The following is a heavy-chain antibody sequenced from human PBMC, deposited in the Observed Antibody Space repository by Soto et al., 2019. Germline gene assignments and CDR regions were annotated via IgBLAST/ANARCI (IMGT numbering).Heavy chain of an antibody. D-gene: IGHD1-7*01. V-gene: IGHV1-18*04. CDR1: GYTFTSYG. CDR2: ISAYNGNT. Sequence: ASVKVSCKASGYTFTSYGISRVRQAPGQGLEWMGWISAYNGNTNYAQKLQGRVTMTTDTSTSTAYMELRSLRSDDTAVYYCARTHVITGTGDYFDYWGQGTLVTVSS. CDR3: ARTHVITGTGDYFDY. J-gene: IGHJ4*02.